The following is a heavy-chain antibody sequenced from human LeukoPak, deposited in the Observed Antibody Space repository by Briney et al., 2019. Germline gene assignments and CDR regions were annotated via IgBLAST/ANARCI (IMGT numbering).Heavy chain of an antibody. CDR3: ARDAVVGATVMFDP. J-gene: IGHJ5*02. Sequence: ASVKVSCKASGYTFTSYGISWVRQAPGQGLEWMGWISAYNGNTNYAQKFQGRVTMTRDMSTSTVYMELSSLRSEDTAVYYCARDAVVGATVMFDPWGQGTLVTVSS. CDR2: ISAYNGNT. D-gene: IGHD1-26*01. CDR1: GYTFTSYG. V-gene: IGHV1-18*01.